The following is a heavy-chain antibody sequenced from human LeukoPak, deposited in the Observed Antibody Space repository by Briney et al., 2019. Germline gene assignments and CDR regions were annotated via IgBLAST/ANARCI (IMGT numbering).Heavy chain of an antibody. CDR3: ARAADYCSSTSCSQYYYYYYMDV. CDR1: GYTFTSYD. D-gene: IGHD2-2*01. CDR2: MNPNSGNT. V-gene: IGHV1-8*01. Sequence: AASVKVSCKASGYTFTSYDINWVRQATGQGLEWMGWMNPNSGNTGYAQKFQGRVTMTRNTSISTAYMELSSLRSEDTAVYYCARAADYCSSTSCSQYYYYYYMDVWGKGTTVTVSS. J-gene: IGHJ6*03.